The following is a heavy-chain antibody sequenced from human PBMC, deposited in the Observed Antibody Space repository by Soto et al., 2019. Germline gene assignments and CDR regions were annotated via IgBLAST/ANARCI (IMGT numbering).Heavy chain of an antibody. CDR1: GFTFSSYG. CDR3: AKDGDIVVVPAAMLDY. CDR2: ISYDGSNK. Sequence: QVQLVESGGGVVQPGRSLRLSCAASGFTFSSYGMHWVRQAPGKGLEWVAVISYDGSNKYYADSVKGRFTISRDNSKNTLYLQMNSLRAEDTAVYYCAKDGDIVVVPAAMLDYWGQGTLVTVYS. J-gene: IGHJ4*02. V-gene: IGHV3-30*18. D-gene: IGHD2-2*01.